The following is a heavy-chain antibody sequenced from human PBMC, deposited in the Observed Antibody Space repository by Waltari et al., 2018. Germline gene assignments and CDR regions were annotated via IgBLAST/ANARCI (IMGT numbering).Heavy chain of an antibody. J-gene: IGHJ3*02. CDR3: ARKTEFVSGINFAFDI. CDR2: THFTGST. Sequence: QLQLQESGPGLVKPSETLSITCTVSGGSISTNCHDWGWIRHPPGKGLEWIGSTHFTGSTYYSPSLKNRITVSVDTSKNDFSLKLSFLTAADTAVYYCARKTEFVSGINFAFDIWGQGTMVTVSS. V-gene: IGHV4-39*01. CDR1: GGSISTNCHD. D-gene: IGHD3-10*01.